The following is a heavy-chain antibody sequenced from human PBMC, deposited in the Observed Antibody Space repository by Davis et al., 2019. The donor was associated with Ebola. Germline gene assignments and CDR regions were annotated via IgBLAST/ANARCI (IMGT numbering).Heavy chain of an antibody. D-gene: IGHD6-13*01. J-gene: IGHJ3*02. CDR3: SSPIPAPGNPENGFDI. V-gene: IGHV3-30*04. Sequence: GESLKISCAASGFTFSSSAMHWVRQAPGKGPEWVAVISYDGSDQYYADSVKGRLTIPRDKSKDTLSLQMTSLRAGDTALYYGSSPIPAPGNPENGFDIWGQGTMVTVSS. CDR1: GFTFSSSA. CDR2: ISYDGSDQ.